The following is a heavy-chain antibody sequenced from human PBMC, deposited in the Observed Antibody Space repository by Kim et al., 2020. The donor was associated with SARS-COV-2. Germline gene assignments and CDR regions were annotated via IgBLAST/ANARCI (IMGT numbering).Heavy chain of an antibody. Sequence: SETLSLTCAVYGGSFSGYYWSWIRQPPGKGLEWIGEINHSGSTNYNPSLKSRVTISVDTSKNQFSLKLSSVTAADTAVYYCARDSLWFGELLYPSFDYWGQGTLVTVSS. V-gene: IGHV4-34*01. CDR3: ARDSLWFGELLYPSFDY. CDR2: INHSGST. CDR1: GGSFSGYY. J-gene: IGHJ4*02. D-gene: IGHD3-10*01.